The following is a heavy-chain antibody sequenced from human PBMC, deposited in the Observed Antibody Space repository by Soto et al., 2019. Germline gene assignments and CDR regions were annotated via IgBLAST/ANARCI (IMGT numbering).Heavy chain of an antibody. CDR3: ARAGKYYYGSGSPYYYGMDV. CDR2: ISGYNGNT. V-gene: IGHV1-18*04. Sequence: QVQLVQSGAEVKKPAASVKVSCKASGYTFTSYGVSWVRQAPGQGLEWMGWISGYNGNTNYAQKLQGRVTMTTDTSTSTAYMELRSLRSDDTAVYYCARAGKYYYGSGSPYYYGMDVWGQGITVTVSS. J-gene: IGHJ6*02. CDR1: GYTFTSYG. D-gene: IGHD3-10*01.